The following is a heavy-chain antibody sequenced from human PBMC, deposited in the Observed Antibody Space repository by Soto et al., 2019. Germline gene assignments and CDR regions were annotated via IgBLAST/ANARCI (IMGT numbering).Heavy chain of an antibody. CDR2: ISYDGSNK. V-gene: IGHV3-30-3*01. CDR3: ARDGGYCISTSCSNWFDP. J-gene: IGHJ5*02. Sequence: QVQLVESGGGVVQPGRSLRLSCAASGFTFSSYAMHWVRQAPGKGLEWVAVISYDGSNKYYADSVKGRFTISRDNYKNTLYLQMNSLRAEDTAVYYCARDGGYCISTSCSNWFDPWGQGTLVTVSS. CDR1: GFTFSSYA. D-gene: IGHD2-2*03.